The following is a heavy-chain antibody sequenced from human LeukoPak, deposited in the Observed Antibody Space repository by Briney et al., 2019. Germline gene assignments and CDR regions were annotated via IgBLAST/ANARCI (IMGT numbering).Heavy chain of an antibody. Sequence: ASVKVSCKASGYTFTSYDINWVRQATGQGLEWMGWMNPNSGNTGYAQKFQGVVTMTRNTSISTAYMELSSLRSEDTAVYYCAREGTPWYYFDYWGQGTLVTVSS. CDR2: MNPNSGNT. J-gene: IGHJ4*02. V-gene: IGHV1-8*01. CDR3: AREGTPWYYFDY. CDR1: GYTFTSYD. D-gene: IGHD2-8*02.